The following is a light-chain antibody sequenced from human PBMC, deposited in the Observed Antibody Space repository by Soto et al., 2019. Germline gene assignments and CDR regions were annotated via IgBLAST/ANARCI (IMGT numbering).Light chain of an antibody. J-gene: IGLJ3*02. CDR3: ATWDASLSGWV. Sequence: QSVVSQPPSASGTPGQRVTISCSGSSSNIGRNYVYWYQQFPGTAPKLLTFKNDQRPSAVPDRFSGSKSGTSASLAISGLRSEDEADYYCATWDASLSGWVFGGGTKLTVL. CDR1: SSNIGRNY. CDR2: KND. V-gene: IGLV1-47*01.